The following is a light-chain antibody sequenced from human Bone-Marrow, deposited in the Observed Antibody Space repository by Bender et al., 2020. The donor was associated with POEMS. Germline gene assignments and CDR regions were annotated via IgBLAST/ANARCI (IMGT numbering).Light chain of an antibody. V-gene: IGLV2-8*01. Sequence: QSALTQPPSASGSPGQSVAISCTGTSSDVGGYNYVSWYQQYPGKAPKLMIYEGIKRPSGVSNRFSGSKSGNTASLTISGLQPEDEADYYCTSYAGSSNYVFGTGTKVTVL. CDR1: SSDVGGYNY. CDR3: TSYAGSSNYV. CDR2: EGI. J-gene: IGLJ1*01.